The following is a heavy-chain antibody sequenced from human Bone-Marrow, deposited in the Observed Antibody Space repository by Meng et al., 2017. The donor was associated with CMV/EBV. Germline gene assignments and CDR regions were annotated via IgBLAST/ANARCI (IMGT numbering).Heavy chain of an antibody. CDR2: IYHSGST. Sequence: GSLRLSCTVSGYSISSGYYRGWIRQPPGKGLEWIGSIYHSGSTYYNPSLKSRVTISVDTSKNQFSLKLSSVTAADTAVYYCARGQDFDWLLWSYWGQGTLVTVSS. J-gene: IGHJ4*02. CDR1: GYSISSGYY. CDR3: ARGQDFDWLLWSY. V-gene: IGHV4-38-2*02. D-gene: IGHD3-9*01.